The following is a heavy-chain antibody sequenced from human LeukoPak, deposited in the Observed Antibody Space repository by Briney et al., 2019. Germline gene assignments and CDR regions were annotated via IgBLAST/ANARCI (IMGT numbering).Heavy chain of an antibody. J-gene: IGHJ4*02. CDR3: AKELSVTTHRPYYFDY. CDR2: ISGSGGST. Sequence: SCKASGGTFSSYAMSWVRQAPGKGLEWVSAISGSGGSTYYADSVKGRFTISRDNSKNTLYLQMNSLRAEDTAVYYCAKELSVTTHRPYYFDYWGQGTLVTVSS. V-gene: IGHV3-23*01. D-gene: IGHD4-11*01. CDR1: GGTFSSYA.